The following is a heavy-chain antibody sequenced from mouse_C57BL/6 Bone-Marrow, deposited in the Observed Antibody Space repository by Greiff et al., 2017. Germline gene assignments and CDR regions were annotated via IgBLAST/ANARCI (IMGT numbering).Heavy chain of an antibody. CDR2: IHPNSGST. CDR1: GYTFTSYW. D-gene: IGHD2-2*01. CDR3: ARIEVTTDY. Sequence: QVQLKQPGAELVKPGASVKLSCKASGYTFTSYWMHWVKQRPGQGLEWIGMIHPNSGSTNYNEKFKSKATLTVDKSSSTAYMQLSRLTSEDSAVYYCARIEVTTDYWGQGTTLTVSS. V-gene: IGHV1-64*01. J-gene: IGHJ2*01.